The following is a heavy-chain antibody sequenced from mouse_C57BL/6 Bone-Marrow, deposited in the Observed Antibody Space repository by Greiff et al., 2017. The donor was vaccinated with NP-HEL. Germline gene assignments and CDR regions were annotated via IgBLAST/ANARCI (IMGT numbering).Heavy chain of an antibody. CDR3: AMDTTVFRSAYYYAMDY. CDR2: IHPSDSDT. CDR1: GYTFTSYW. V-gene: IGHV1-74*01. Sequence: QVQLQQPGAELVKPGASVKVSCKASGYTFTSYWMHWVKQRPGQGLEWIGRIHPSDSDTNYNQKFKGKATLTVDKSSSTAYMQLSSLTSEDSAVYYCAMDTTVFRSAYYYAMDYWGQGTAVTVSS. D-gene: IGHD1-1*01. J-gene: IGHJ4*01.